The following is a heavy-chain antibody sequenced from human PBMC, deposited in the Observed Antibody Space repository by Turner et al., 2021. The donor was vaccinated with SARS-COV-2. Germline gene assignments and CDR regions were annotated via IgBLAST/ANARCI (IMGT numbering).Heavy chain of an antibody. CDR2: IYSGGST. D-gene: IGHD3-3*01. CDR1: GLTVSSNY. J-gene: IGHJ6*02. V-gene: IGHV3-53*01. Sequence: EVQLVASGGGLLQRGGSLRLSCAASGLTVSSNYMSWVRQAPGKGLEWVSVIYSGGSTYYADSVKGRFTISRDNSKNTLYLQMNSLRAEDTAVYYCARDLMEVGGMDVWGQGTTVTVSS. CDR3: ARDLMEVGGMDV.